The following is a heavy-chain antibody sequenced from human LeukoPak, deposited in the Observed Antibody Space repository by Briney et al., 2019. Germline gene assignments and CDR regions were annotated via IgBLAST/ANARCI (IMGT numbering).Heavy chain of an antibody. CDR3: AKSHDWLLSSGSYSGFDY. Sequence: GGSLRLSCAASGFTFSSYGMHWVRQAPGKGLEWVAFIRYDGSNKYYADSVKGRFTISRDNSKNTLYLQMNSLRAEDTAVYYCAKSHDWLLSSGSYSGFDYWRQGTLVTVSS. D-gene: IGHD1-26*01. V-gene: IGHV3-30*02. CDR2: IRYDGSNK. CDR1: GFTFSSYG. J-gene: IGHJ4*02.